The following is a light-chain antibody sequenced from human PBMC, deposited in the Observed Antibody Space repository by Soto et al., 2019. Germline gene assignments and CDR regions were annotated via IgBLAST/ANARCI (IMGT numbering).Light chain of an antibody. Sequence: AIRMTQSPSSISAFTGDRVTITCRASQPISTYLAWYQQQPGTAPTLLIYAASTLQSGVPSRFSGSGSGTDFTLTISCLQSEDFATYFCQQYYTYPLAFGQGTKVEIK. CDR2: AAS. V-gene: IGKV1-8*01. J-gene: IGKJ1*01. CDR1: QPISTY. CDR3: QQYYTYPLA.